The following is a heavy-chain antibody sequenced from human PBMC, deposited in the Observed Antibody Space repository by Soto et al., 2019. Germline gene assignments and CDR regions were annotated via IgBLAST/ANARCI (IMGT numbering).Heavy chain of an antibody. CDR1: GDSVSNGGYY. Sequence: QVQLQESGPGLVKPSQTLSLTCSVSGDSVSNGGYYWNWIRQHPGKGLEWIAYIYNNEDTFYNPSLKRRVTISGDSSKNGFSLEVASVTAGGKAVFFCAENSGKFNYLDYWGHGILVIVSS. V-gene: IGHV4-31*03. D-gene: IGHD2-21*01. J-gene: IGHJ4*01. CDR2: IYNNEDT. CDR3: AENSGKFNYLDY.